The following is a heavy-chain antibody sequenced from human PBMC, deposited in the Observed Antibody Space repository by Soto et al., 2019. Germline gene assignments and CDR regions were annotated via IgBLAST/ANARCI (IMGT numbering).Heavy chain of an antibody. Sequence: QVQLQESGPGLLKPSETLSLTCSVSGGPIRSYYLSWVRQAPGKGLEWIAYIAYTGITGYNPSLRSRGTISGDKSQNLFSPKITSCTAAGQGGLYCGREGFRGYGALDYWGQGILVTVSS. J-gene: IGHJ4*02. CDR1: GGPIRSYY. D-gene: IGHD3-10*01. CDR3: GREGFRGYGALDY. CDR2: IAYTGIT. V-gene: IGHV4-59*01.